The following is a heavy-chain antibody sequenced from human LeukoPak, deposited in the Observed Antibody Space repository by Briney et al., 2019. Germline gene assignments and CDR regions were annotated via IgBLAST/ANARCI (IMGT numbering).Heavy chain of an antibody. V-gene: IGHV1-69*04. Sequence: SVKVSCKASGGTFSSYAISWVRQAPGQGLEWMGRIIPILGIANYAQKFQGRVTITADKSTSTAYMELSSLGSEDTAVYYCAREETGDYFFDYWGQGTLVTVSS. J-gene: IGHJ4*02. CDR1: GGTFSSYA. D-gene: IGHD1-26*01. CDR2: IIPILGIA. CDR3: AREETGDYFFDY.